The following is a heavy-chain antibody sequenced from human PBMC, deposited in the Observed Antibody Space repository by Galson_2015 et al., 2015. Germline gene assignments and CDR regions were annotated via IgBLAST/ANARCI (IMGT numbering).Heavy chain of an antibody. V-gene: IGHV1-69*06. CDR3: VRDAYADSLMVTPFDY. CDR2: HSPMFGTA. Sequence: LVKVSCKASGGSFGSSTISWVRQAPGQGLEWMGGHSPMFGTANYAQKFQGRVTITADKSTNIAYMELSSLRFEYRVVYDCVRDAYADSLMVTPFDYWVQGALVTVSS. CDR1: GGSFGSST. J-gene: IGHJ4*02. D-gene: IGHD5-18*01.